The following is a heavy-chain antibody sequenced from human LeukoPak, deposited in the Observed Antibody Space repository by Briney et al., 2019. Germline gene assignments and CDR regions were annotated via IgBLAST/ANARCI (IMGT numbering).Heavy chain of an antibody. Sequence: SETLSLTCTVSGASISNYYWSWIRQPPGKGLECIGYVSYSGRTNHNPSLKSRVTISADTSKNQLSLKLTSVTAADTAVYYCARRERGAENLDYWGQGTLVTVSS. V-gene: IGHV4-59*08. CDR3: ARRERGAENLDY. J-gene: IGHJ4*02. CDR2: VSYSGRT. D-gene: IGHD1-1*01. CDR1: GASISNYY.